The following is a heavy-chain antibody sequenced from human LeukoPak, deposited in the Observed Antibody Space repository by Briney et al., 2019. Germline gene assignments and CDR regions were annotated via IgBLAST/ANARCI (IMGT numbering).Heavy chain of an antibody. CDR2: INTGNGNT. CDR1: GYTFTSYA. CDR3: ARAPLDYYDSSLDY. V-gene: IGHV1-3*04. Sequence: ASVKVSCKASGYTFTSYAMHWVRQAPGQRLEWMGWINTGNGNTKYSQKFQGRVTITRDTSASTAYMELSSLRSEDTAVYYCARAPLDYYDSSLDYWGQGTLVTVSS. D-gene: IGHD3-22*01. J-gene: IGHJ4*02.